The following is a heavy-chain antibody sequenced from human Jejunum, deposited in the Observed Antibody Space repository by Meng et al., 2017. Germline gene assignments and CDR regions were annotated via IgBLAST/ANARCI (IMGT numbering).Heavy chain of an antibody. J-gene: IGHJ4*02. Sequence: QVQVQQWGAGLLKPSETLSLTCALQGGSFSTYDWSWIRQPPGKGLEWLGQIHHSGSINDNPSLKGRVTMSVDTSRSQISLKLNSVTAADTAVYYCRLAYCVSDCGDYWGQGTLVTVSS. D-gene: IGHD2-21*02. V-gene: IGHV4-34*01. CDR2: IHHSGSI. CDR3: RLAYCVSDCGDY. CDR1: GGSFSTYD.